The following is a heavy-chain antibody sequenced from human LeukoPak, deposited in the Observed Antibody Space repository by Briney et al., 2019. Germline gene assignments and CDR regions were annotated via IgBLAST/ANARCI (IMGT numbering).Heavy chain of an antibody. CDR3: ARDRYDRSGHNWFDP. CDR1: GDTFSSYA. D-gene: IGHD3-22*01. Sequence: GASVKVSCKASGDTFSSYAISWVRQAPGQGLEWMGGINPIFGTANYAQKFQGRVTITADESTSTAYMELSSLRSEDTAVYYCARDRYDRSGHNWFDPWGQGTLVTVSS. CDR2: INPIFGTA. V-gene: IGHV1-69*13. J-gene: IGHJ5*02.